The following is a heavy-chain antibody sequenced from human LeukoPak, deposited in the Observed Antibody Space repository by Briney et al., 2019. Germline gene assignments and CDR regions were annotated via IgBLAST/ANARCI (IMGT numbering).Heavy chain of an antibody. Sequence: GGSLKLSCAASGSTFSGSAMHWVRQASGKGLEWVGRIRSKANSYATAYAASVKGRFTISRDNSKNTAYLQMNSLKTEDTAVYYCTRRDYYDSSGYYDYWGQGTLVTVSS. CDR1: GSTFSGSA. J-gene: IGHJ4*02. V-gene: IGHV3-73*01. D-gene: IGHD3-22*01. CDR2: IRSKANSYAT. CDR3: TRRDYYDSSGYYDY.